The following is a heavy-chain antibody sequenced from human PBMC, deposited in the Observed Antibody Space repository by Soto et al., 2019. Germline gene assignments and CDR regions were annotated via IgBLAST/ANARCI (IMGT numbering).Heavy chain of an antibody. J-gene: IGHJ6*02. V-gene: IGHV1-69*13. Sequence: SVKVSCKASGGTFSSYAISWVRQAPGQGLEWMGGIIPIFGTANYAQKFQGRVTITADESTSTAYMELSSLRSEDTAVYYCARARNCGGDCFYYYYGMDVWGQGTTVTVSS. CDR1: GGTFSSYA. CDR3: ARARNCGGDCFYYYYGMDV. CDR2: IIPIFGTA. D-gene: IGHD2-21*02.